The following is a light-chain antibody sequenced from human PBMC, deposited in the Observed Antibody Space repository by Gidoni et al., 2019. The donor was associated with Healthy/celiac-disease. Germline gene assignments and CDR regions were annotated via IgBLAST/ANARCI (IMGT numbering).Light chain of an antibody. CDR2: EVS. V-gene: IGLV2-8*01. CDR3: SSYAGSNNQGV. CDR1: SSDVGGYNY. Sequence: QSDLTQPPSASGSPGQSVTISCTGTSSDVGGYNYVSWYQQHPGKAPKLMIYEVSKRPSGVPDRFSGSKSGNTASLTVSGLQAEDEADYYCSSYAGSNNQGVFGTGTKVTVL. J-gene: IGLJ1*01.